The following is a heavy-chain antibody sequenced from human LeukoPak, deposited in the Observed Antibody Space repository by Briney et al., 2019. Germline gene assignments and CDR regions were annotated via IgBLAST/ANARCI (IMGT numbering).Heavy chain of an antibody. CDR1: GFTLSDHY. Sequence: GGSLRLSCAASGFTLSDHYMDWVRQAPGKGLEWASVIYSGGSTYYADSVKGRFTISRDNSKNTLYLQMNSLRAEDTAVYYCASSWFLTWGQGTLVTVSS. CDR3: ASSWFLT. CDR2: IYSGGST. D-gene: IGHD3-10*01. V-gene: IGHV3-53*01. J-gene: IGHJ5*02.